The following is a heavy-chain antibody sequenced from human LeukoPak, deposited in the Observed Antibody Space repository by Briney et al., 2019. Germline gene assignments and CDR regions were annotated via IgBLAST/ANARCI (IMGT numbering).Heavy chain of an antibody. V-gene: IGHV3-74*01. Sequence: PGGSLRLSCAASGLTFSGHWMNWVRQAPGKGLVWVSRINGDGNSITYADSVKGRFTISRDNAKNTLFLQMNSLRAEDTAVYYCIRAYDYWGQGTLVTVSS. CDR3: IRAYDY. CDR2: INGDGNSI. D-gene: IGHD3-3*02. J-gene: IGHJ4*02. CDR1: GLTFSGHW.